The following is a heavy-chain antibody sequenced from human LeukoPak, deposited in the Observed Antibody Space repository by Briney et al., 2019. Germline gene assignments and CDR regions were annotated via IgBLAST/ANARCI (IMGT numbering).Heavy chain of an antibody. V-gene: IGHV3-74*01. CDR1: GFTFSSYW. CDR3: ARGGYCSSTSCSSSSWFDP. D-gene: IGHD2-2*01. CDR2: INSDGSST. J-gene: IGHJ5*02. Sequence: GGSLRLSCAASGFTFSSYWMHWVRQAPGKGVVWVSRINSDGSSTSYADSVKGRFTISRDNARNRLYLQMNSLRAEDTAVYYCARGGYCSSTSCSSSSWFDPWGQGTLVTVSS.